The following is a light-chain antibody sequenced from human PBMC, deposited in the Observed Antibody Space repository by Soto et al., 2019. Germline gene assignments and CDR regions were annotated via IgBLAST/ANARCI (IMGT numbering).Light chain of an antibody. CDR1: QSVNNN. V-gene: IGKV3-15*01. CDR3: QQYNNWPLT. Sequence: EIVMTQSPATLSVSPGERATLSCGANQSVNNNLAWYQQKPGQGPRLLIYGASSRATGIPDRFSGRGSATEFTLTISSLQSEDFAVYFCQQYNNWPLTFGQGTKVEFK. CDR2: GAS. J-gene: IGKJ1*01.